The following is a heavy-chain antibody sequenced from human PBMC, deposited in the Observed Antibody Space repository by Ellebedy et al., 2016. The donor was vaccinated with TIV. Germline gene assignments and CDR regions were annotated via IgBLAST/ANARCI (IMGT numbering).Heavy chain of an antibody. CDR3: ARDRMRGDPRSSYYYGMDV. CDR2: TSAYNGDT. V-gene: IGHV1-18*01. J-gene: IGHJ6*02. Sequence: ASVKVSCKASGYTFSNHGISWVRQAPGQGLEWMGWTSAYNGDTNYAPKLQGRVTMTTDTSTSTAYMDLRILRSDYTAVYYCARDRMRGDPRSSYYYGMDVWGQGTTVTVSS. CDR1: GYTFSNHG. D-gene: IGHD3-16*01.